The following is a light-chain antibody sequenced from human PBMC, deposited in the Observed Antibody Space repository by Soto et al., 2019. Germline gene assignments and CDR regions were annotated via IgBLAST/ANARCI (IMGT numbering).Light chain of an antibody. J-gene: IGKJ3*01. CDR1: QSISSY. Sequence: IQMTQSPSSLSASVGDRVTITCRASQSISSYLNWYQQKPGKAPKLLIYAASSLQSGVPSRFSGSGSGTDFTLTISSLQPEDFATYYCQQSYSTRPFTFGPGTKVDIK. CDR2: AAS. CDR3: QQSYSTRPFT. V-gene: IGKV1-39*01.